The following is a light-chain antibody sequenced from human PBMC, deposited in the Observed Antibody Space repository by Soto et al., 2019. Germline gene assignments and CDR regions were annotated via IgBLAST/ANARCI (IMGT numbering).Light chain of an antibody. CDR3: QQRKAWPLT. J-gene: IGKJ1*01. CDR1: QNIDNY. V-gene: IGKV3-11*01. CDR2: DTS. Sequence: EIVLEQAPATLSLSPGERATLSCRASQNIDNYLAWFQQRPGQAPRLLIYDTSNRASGIPTRFSGSGSGTDFTLTISSLEPEDYAVYYCQQRKAWPLTFGRGTKVDIK.